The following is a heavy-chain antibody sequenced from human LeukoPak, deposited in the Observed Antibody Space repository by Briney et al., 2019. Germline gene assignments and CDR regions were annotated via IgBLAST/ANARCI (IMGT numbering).Heavy chain of an antibody. CDR3: ARREDVLWYFDL. D-gene: IGHD2-8*01. J-gene: IGHJ2*01. CDR1: GGSISSYY. Sequence: SETLSLTCTVSGGSISSYYWSWIRQPLGKGLEWIGCISYSGSTNYNPSLRRRVTISVDTSKNQFSLKLSSVTAADTAVYYCARREDVLWYFDLWGRGTLVTVSS. V-gene: IGHV4-59*08. CDR2: ISYSGST.